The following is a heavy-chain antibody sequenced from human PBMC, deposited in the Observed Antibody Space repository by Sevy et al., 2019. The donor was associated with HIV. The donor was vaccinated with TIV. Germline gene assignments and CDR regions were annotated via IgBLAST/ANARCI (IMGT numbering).Heavy chain of an antibody. J-gene: IGHJ6*02. CDR1: GGSISSYY. CDR3: ARTRGDSSSPERHGVYYYYGMDV. V-gene: IGHV4-59*01. CDR2: IYYSGST. D-gene: IGHD6-6*01. Sequence: SETLSLTCTVSGGSISSYYWSWIRQPPGKGLEWIGYIYYSGSTNYNPSLKSRVTISVDTSKNQFSLKLGSVTAADTAVYYCARTRGDSSSPERHGVYYYYGMDVWGQGTTVTVSS.